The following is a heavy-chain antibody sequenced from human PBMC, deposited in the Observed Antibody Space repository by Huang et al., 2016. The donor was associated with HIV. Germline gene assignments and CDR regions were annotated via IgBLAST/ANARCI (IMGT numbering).Heavy chain of an antibody. J-gene: IGHJ4*02. CDR3: AIAPLFEY. CDR1: GFTFSNSD. D-gene: IGHD3-16*02. CDR2: MRYDGSDK. Sequence: QVQLVESGGGVVQPGRSLRLSCAASGFTFSNSDMHWVRQTPGKGLEGVAFMRYDGSDKFYADSVQGRFTISRDNSKNTLYLQMNSLGVEDTAIYYCAIAPLFEYWGQGTQVTVSS. V-gene: IGHV3-30*02.